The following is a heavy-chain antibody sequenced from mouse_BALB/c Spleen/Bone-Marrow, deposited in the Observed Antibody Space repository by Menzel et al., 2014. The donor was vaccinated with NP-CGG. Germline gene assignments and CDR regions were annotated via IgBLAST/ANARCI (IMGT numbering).Heavy chain of an antibody. J-gene: IGHJ4*01. V-gene: IGHV1-63*02. CDR2: IYPGGGYT. CDR3: ASMRSYAMDY. D-gene: IGHD6-5*01. Sequence: QVHLQQHGAELVRPGTSVKISCKASGYTFTNYWLGWVKQRPGHGLEWIGDIYPGGGYTNYNEKFKGKATLTADTSSSTAYMQLSSLTSEDSAVYFCASMRSYAMDYWGQGTSVTVSS. CDR1: GYTFTNYW.